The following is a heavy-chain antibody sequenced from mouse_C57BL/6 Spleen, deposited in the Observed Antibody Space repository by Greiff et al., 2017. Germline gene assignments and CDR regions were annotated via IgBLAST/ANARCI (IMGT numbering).Heavy chain of an antibody. V-gene: IGHV1-78*01. J-gene: IGHJ2*01. CDR1: GYTFTDYT. D-gene: IGHD1-1*01. CDR3: ASPTGYGSLYYFDY. Sequence: QVQLQQSDAELVKPGASVKISCKVSGYTFTDYTIHWMKQRPEQGLEWIGYIYPSDGSTKYNEKFKGKATLTADKSSSTAYMQLNSLTSEDSAVYFCASPTGYGSLYYFDYWGQGTTLTVSS. CDR2: IYPSDGST.